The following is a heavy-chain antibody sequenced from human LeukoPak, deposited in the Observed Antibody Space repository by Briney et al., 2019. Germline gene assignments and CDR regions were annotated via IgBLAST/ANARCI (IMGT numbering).Heavy chain of an antibody. D-gene: IGHD6-13*01. CDR1: GFTFSSYW. CDR3: ARGIGSSTWPLAL. J-gene: IGHJ4*02. CDR2: INSDGSST. V-gene: IGHV3-74*01. Sequence: GGSLRLSCAASGFTFSSYWMHWVRQAPGKGLVWVSRINSDGSSTSYADSVKGRFTISRDNAKNSLYLQMNSLRPEDTAVYYCARGIGSSTWPLALWGQGTLVTVSS.